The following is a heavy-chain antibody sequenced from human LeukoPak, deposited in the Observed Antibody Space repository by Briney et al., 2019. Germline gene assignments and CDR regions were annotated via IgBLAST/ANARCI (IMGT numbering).Heavy chain of an antibody. CDR2: IYTSGDT. CDR3: ARTARVFDR. D-gene: IGHD2-21*02. Sequence: SETLSLTCTVSDDSMSSYYWSWIRQPPGKALECIGYIYTSGDTNSNPSLNGRVTMSLDMSNKQFSLHLRSVTAVDTAVYFCARTARVFDRWGQGLLVTVSS. J-gene: IGHJ4*02. CDR1: DDSMSSYY. V-gene: IGHV4-4*08.